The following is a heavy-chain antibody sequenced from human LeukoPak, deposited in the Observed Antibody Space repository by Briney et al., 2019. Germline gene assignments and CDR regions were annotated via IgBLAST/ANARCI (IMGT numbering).Heavy chain of an antibody. V-gene: IGHV4-34*01. CDR2: INHRGST. J-gene: IGHJ5*02. D-gene: IGHD3-3*01. Sequence: SETLSLTCAVYGGSFGGYYWSWIRQPPGKGLEGIGEINHRGSTNYNPSLKRRVTISVHPSKNQFSLKLSYVPAADTAVYYCARGSYYDFWSGSLARNWFDPWGQGTLVTVSS. CDR1: GGSFGGYY. CDR3: ARGSYYDFWSGSLARNWFDP.